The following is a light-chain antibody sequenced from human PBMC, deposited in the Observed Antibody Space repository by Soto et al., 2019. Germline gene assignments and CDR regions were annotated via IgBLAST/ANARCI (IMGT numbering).Light chain of an antibody. J-gene: IGKJ1*01. Sequence: IVLTLSPGTPSLSPGERATLSCRASQSVPRSYLAWYQQKPGPAPRLLIYGASSRATGIPDRFSGGGSGTDFTLTISILEPEDVAVYCSQQSNFPPWPSGQGSKV. CDR2: GAS. V-gene: IGKV3-20*01. CDR3: QQSNFPPWP. CDR1: QSVPRSY.